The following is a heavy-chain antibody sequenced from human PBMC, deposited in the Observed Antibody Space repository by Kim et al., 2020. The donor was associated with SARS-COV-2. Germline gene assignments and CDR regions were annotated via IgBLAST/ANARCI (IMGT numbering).Heavy chain of an antibody. CDR3: ARGYIRSDSSGYYNWFDP. D-gene: IGHD3-22*01. Sequence: SETLSLTCAVYGGSFSGYYWSWIRQPPGKGLEWIGEINHSGSTNYNPSLKSRVTISVDTSKNQFSLKLSSVTAADTAVYYCARGYIRSDSSGYYNWFDPWGQGTLVTVSS. CDR1: GGSFSGYY. V-gene: IGHV4-34*01. CDR2: INHSGST. J-gene: IGHJ5*02.